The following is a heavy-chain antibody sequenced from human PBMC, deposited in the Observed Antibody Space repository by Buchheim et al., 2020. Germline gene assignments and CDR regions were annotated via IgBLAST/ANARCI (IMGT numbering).Heavy chain of an antibody. V-gene: IGHV3-30*18. Sequence: QVQLVESGGGVIQPGRSLRLSCAASGFTFSSYGMHWVRQAPGQGLEWLTVISDDGSYEYYADSVKGRFTIPRDKSKNTLYLQMNSLRAEDTAVYYCVKGYYGDYVRNDAFDIWGQGT. CDR1: GFTFSSYG. CDR2: ISDDGSYE. J-gene: IGHJ3*02. CDR3: VKGYYGDYVRNDAFDI. D-gene: IGHD4-17*01.